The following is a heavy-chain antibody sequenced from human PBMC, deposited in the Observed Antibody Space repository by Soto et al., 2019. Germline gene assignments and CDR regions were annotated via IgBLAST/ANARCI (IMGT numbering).Heavy chain of an antibody. CDR2: IYYSGST. J-gene: IGHJ4*02. V-gene: IGHV4-31*03. CDR3: ARDYGHYGTDY. CDR1: GGSISSGGYY. D-gene: IGHD4-17*01. Sequence: QVQLQESGPGLVKPSQTLSLSCTVSGGSISSGGYYWSWIRQHPGKGLEWIGYIYYSGSTYYNPSRKSRVTISIDTSKNQFSLKLSSVTAADTAVYYCARDYGHYGTDYWGQGTLVTVSS.